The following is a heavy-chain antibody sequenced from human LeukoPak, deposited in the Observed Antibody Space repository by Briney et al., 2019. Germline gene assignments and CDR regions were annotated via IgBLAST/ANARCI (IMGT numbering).Heavy chain of an antibody. D-gene: IGHD3-10*01. CDR2: ISSSGSTI. J-gene: IGHJ4*02. Sequence: GGSLRLSCAASGFTFSSYEMNWVRQALGNGLEWVSYISSSGSTIYYADSVKGRFTISRDNAKNSLYLQMNSLRAEDTAVYYCARDSGGLVDYWGQGTLVTVSS. CDR3: ARDSGGLVDY. CDR1: GFTFSSYE. V-gene: IGHV3-48*03.